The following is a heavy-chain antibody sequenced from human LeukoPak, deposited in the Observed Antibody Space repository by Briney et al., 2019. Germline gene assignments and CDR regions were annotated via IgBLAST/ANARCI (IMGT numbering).Heavy chain of an antibody. CDR1: GGSISNYY. J-gene: IGHJ4*02. CDR3: ARQSQYSGYQAPDY. CDR2: ISYCGCT. D-gene: IGHD5-12*01. Sequence: PSETLSLTCTVSGGSISNYYWSWIRQPPGKGLEWLGYISYCGCTNNNPSLKSPVPISVDTTKSQFSLKLISVTAADTAVYYCARQSQYSGYQAPDYWGQGILVTVSS. V-gene: IGHV4-59*08.